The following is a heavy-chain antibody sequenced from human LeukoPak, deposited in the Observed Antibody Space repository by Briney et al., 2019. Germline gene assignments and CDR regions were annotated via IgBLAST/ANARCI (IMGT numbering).Heavy chain of an antibody. CDR1: GFTFSSYA. CDR3: VKDSYPYCGGDCFFDY. V-gene: IGHV3-23*01. CDR2: ISGSGGST. D-gene: IGHD2-21*02. J-gene: IGHJ4*02. Sequence: GGSLRLSCAASGFTFSSYAMSWVRQAPGKGLEWVSAISGSGGSTYYADSVKGRFTISRDNSKNTLYLQMNSLRAEDTAVYYCVKDSYPYCGGDCFFDYWGQGTLVTVSS.